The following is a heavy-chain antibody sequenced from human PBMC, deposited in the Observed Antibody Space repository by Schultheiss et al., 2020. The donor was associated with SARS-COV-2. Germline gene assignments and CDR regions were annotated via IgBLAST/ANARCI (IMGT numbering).Heavy chain of an antibody. CDR2: ISSSGGSI. CDR1: GFTFSNYE. CDR3: ARDNPSYYDSSASTNWYFDL. V-gene: IGHV3-48*03. Sequence: GESLKISCAASGFTFSNYEMNWVRQAPGKGLEWVSYISSSGGSIYYADSVKGRFTISRDNAKNSLFLQMNSLRAEDTAVYYCARDNPSYYDSSASTNWYFDLWGRGTLVTVSS. D-gene: IGHD3-22*01. J-gene: IGHJ2*01.